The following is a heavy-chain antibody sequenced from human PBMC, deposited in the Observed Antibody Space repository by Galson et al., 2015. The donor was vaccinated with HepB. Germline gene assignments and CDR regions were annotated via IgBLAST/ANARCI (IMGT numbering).Heavy chain of an antibody. Sequence: TLSLTCTVSGGSISSSSYYWGWIRQPPGKGLEWIGSIYYSGSTYYNPSLKSRVTISVDTSKNQFSLKLSSVTAADTAVYYCARDSIIAALSGGLFDPWGQGTLVTVSS. CDR2: IYYSGST. V-gene: IGHV4-39*07. CDR1: GGSISSSSYY. J-gene: IGHJ5*02. D-gene: IGHD6-6*01. CDR3: ARDSIIAALSGGLFDP.